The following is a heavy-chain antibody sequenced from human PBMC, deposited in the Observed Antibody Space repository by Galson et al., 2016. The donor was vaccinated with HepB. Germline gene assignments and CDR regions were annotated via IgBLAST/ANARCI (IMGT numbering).Heavy chain of an antibody. CDR1: GFTFTSYA. V-gene: IGHV3-23*01. CDR3: TREFDL. CDR2: ITGSGRRI. J-gene: IGHJ2*01. Sequence: SLRLSCAASGFTFTSYAMTWVRQTPGKGLEWVSSITGSGRRIYYADSVKGRFIISRDNSKNTLYLQVNNLRVEDTAVYYCTREFDLWGRGTQVTVSS. D-gene: IGHD1-26*01.